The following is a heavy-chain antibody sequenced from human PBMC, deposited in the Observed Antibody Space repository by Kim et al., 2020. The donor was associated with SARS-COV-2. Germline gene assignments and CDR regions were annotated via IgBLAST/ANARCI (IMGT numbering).Heavy chain of an antibody. Sequence: SETLSLTCTVSGGSISSYYWSWIRQPPGKGLEWIGYIYYSGSTNYNPSLKIRVTISVDTSKNQFSLKLSSVTAADTAVYYCSRFNSYYFDYWGQGTLVTVSS. CDR2: IYYSGST. D-gene: IGHD1-1*01. J-gene: IGHJ4*02. CDR1: GGSISSYY. V-gene: IGHV4-59*13. CDR3: SRFNSYYFDY.